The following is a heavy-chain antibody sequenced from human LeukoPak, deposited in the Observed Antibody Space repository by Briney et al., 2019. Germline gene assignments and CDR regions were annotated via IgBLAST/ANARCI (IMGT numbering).Heavy chain of an antibody. Sequence: PGRSLRLSCAASGFTFSSYGMHWIRQAPGKGLEWVAVIWYDGSNKYYADSVKGRFTISRDNSKNTLYLQMNSLRAEDTAVYYCARARRDGYNYFDYWGQGTLVTVSS. J-gene: IGHJ4*02. CDR3: ARARRDGYNYFDY. V-gene: IGHV3-30*19. CDR2: IWYDGSNK. D-gene: IGHD5-12*01. CDR1: GFTFSSYG.